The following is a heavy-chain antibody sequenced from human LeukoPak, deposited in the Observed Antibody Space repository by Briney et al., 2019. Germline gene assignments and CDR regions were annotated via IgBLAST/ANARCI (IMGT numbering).Heavy chain of an antibody. V-gene: IGHV1-69*04. CDR3: ARGNYYDSSGRFDY. CDR1: GGTFSSYA. Sequence: SVRVSCKASGGTFSSYAISWVRQAPGQGLEWMGRIIPILGIANYAQKFQGRVTITADKSTSTAYMELSSLRSEDTAVYYCARGNYYDSSGRFDYWGQGTLVTVSS. D-gene: IGHD3-22*01. J-gene: IGHJ4*02. CDR2: IIPILGIA.